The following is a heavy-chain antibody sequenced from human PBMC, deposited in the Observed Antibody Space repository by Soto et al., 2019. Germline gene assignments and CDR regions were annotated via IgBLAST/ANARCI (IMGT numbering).Heavy chain of an antibody. CDR1: GYSFTSYW. V-gene: IGHV5-10-1*01. CDR2: IDPSDSYT. J-gene: IGHJ6*02. D-gene: IGHD2-2*01. Sequence: GESLKISCKGSGYSFTSYWISWVRQMPGKGLEWMGRIDPSDSYTNYSPSFQGHVTISADKSISTAYLQWSSLEASDTATDHCAAGPVVPAAISYYGMDVWGQGTTVTVSS. CDR3: AAGPVVPAAISYYGMDV.